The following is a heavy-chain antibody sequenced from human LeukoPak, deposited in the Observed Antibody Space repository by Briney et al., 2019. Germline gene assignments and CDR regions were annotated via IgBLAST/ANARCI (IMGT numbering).Heavy chain of an antibody. CDR1: GGSISSSSYY. CDR3: TRAVAGHPD. D-gene: IGHD6-19*01. Sequence: SETLSLTCTVSGGSISSSSYYWGWIRQPPGKGLEWIGSIYYSGNTYNNPSLKSRVTMSIDTSKNQFSLILTSVTAADAGVYYCTRAVAGHPDWGQGTLVTVSS. V-gene: IGHV4-39*07. J-gene: IGHJ4*02. CDR2: IYYSGNT.